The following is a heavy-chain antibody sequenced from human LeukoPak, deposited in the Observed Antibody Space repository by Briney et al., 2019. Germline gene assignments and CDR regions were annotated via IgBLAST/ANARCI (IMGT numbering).Heavy chain of an antibody. CDR3: ARERKGLTYGSGSYFDY. CDR1: GGSISSGGYY. D-gene: IGHD3-10*01. V-gene: IGHV4-31*03. J-gene: IGHJ4*02. Sequence: SETLSLTCTVSGGSISSGGYYWSWIRQHPGKGLEWIGYIYYSGSTYYNPSLKSRVTISVDTSKNQFSLKLSSVTAADTAVYYCARERKGLTYGSGSYFDYWGQGTLVTVSS. CDR2: IYYSGST.